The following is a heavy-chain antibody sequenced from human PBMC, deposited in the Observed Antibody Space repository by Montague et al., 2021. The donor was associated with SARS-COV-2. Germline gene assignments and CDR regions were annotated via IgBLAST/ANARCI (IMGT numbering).Heavy chain of an antibody. CDR3: ARELEIHDFLSSYYIGD. D-gene: IGHD3-3*01. CDR2: IYYSGST. V-gene: IGHV4-61*01. J-gene: IGHJ4*02. CDR1: GGSVNSGSYH. Sequence: SETLSLTCTVSGGSVNSGSYHWNWIRQPPGKGLEWIGYIYYSGSTSYNPSLKSRVTISLDTSKNQFSLNLTSVTAADTALYFCARELEIHDFLSSYYIGDWGQGTLVTVSS.